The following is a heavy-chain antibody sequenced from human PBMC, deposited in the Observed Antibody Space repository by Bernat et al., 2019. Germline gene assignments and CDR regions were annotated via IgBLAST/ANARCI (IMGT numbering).Heavy chain of an antibody. CDR2: IYYSGSS. D-gene: IGHD6-6*01. J-gene: IGHJ6*02. CDR1: GGSISSSSYY. CDR3: ARLLGCYYYYGMDV. V-gene: IGHV4-39*01. Sequence: QLHLQESGPGLVKPSETLSLTCTVSGGSISSSSYYWGWIRQPPGKGLEWFGNIYYSGSSYYNPSLKIRVTISVDTSKNQFSLKLSSVTAADTAVYSCARLLGCYYYYGMDVWGQGTTVTVSS.